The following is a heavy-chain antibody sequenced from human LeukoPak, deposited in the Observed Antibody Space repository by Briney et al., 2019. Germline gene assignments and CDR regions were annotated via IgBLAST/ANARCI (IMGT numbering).Heavy chain of an antibody. CDR1: GGSISSYY. CDR2: IYYSGST. CDR3: ARGVRGRWWTGENFDY. J-gene: IGHJ4*02. V-gene: IGHV4-59*12. D-gene: IGHD3/OR15-3a*01. Sequence: SETLSLTCTVSGGSISSYYWSWIRQPPGKGLEWIGYIYYSGSTNYNPSLKSRVTISVDTSKNQFSLKLSSVTAADTAVYYCARGVRGRWWTGENFDYWGQGTLVTVSS.